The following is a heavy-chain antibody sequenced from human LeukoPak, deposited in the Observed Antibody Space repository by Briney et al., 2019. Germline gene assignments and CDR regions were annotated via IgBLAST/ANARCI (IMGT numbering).Heavy chain of an antibody. D-gene: IGHD2-21*02. Sequence: GGSLRLSCAASGFAFSSYAMHWVRQAPGKGLEWVAVISYDGSNKYYADSVKGRFTISRDNSKNTLYLQMNSLRAEDTAVYYCAKSLDVVVTGANFDYWGQGTLVTVSS. CDR1: GFAFSSYA. J-gene: IGHJ4*02. CDR3: AKSLDVVVTGANFDY. CDR2: ISYDGSNK. V-gene: IGHV3-30*18.